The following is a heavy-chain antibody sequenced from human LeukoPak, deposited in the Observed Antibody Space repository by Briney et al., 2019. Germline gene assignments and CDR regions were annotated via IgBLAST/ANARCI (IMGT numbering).Heavy chain of an antibody. CDR2: ISWNSGSI. D-gene: IGHD3-22*01. V-gene: IGHV3-9*03. CDR1: GFTFDDYA. J-gene: IGHJ3*02. CDR3: AKDIGYYYDSSGPHAFDI. Sequence: PGRSLRLSCAASGFTFDDYAMHWVRQAPGKGLEWVSGISWNSGSIGYADSVKGRFTISRDNAKNSLYLQMNSLRAEDMALYYCAKDIGYYYDSSGPHAFDIWGQGTMVTVSS.